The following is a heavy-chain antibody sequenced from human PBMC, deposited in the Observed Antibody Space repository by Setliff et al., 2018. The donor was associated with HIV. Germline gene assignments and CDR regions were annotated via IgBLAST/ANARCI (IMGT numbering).Heavy chain of an antibody. D-gene: IGHD6-19*01. Sequence: SETSLTCAVYGGSFSGYYWSWICQPPGKGLEWIGEVTHSGRTNYNPSLESRVTTSVDTSKKQFSLRLTSVTAADTAVYYCARGVRDNSGWSSYYFDYWGQGTLVTVSS. CDR2: VTHSGRT. CDR1: GGSFSGYY. CDR3: ARGVRDNSGWSSYYFDY. J-gene: IGHJ4*02. V-gene: IGHV4-34*01.